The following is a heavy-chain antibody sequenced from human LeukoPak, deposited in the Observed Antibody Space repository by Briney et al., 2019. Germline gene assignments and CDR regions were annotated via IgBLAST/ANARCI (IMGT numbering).Heavy chain of an antibody. CDR3: ARSGEYSYGDFDY. Sequence: ASVKVSCKASGYTFTSYGISWVRQAPGQGLEWMGWISAYNGNTNYAQKLQGRVTITADKSTSTAYMELSSLRSEDTAVYYCARSGEYSYGDFDYWGQGTLVTVSS. J-gene: IGHJ4*02. CDR1: GYTFTSYG. D-gene: IGHD5-18*01. V-gene: IGHV1-18*01. CDR2: ISAYNGNT.